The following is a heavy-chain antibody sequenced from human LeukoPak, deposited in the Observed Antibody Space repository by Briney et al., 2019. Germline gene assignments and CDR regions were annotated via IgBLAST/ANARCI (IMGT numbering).Heavy chain of an antibody. V-gene: IGHV4-4*02. D-gene: IGHD2-2*01. Sequence: SETLSLTCAVSGESIRSTNWWSWVRQSPGKGLEWIGEIYHSGTTNYNPSLESRVTISLDTSNNQFFLDLNSVTAADTAVYYCANKVYCSSTSCYPAGYWGQGTQVTVSS. CDR2: IYHSGTT. CDR1: GESIRSTNW. J-gene: IGHJ4*02. CDR3: ANKVYCSSTSCYPAGY.